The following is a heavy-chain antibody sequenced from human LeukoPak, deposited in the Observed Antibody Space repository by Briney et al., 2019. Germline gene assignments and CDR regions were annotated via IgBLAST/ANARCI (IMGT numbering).Heavy chain of an antibody. CDR3: ARDVITGVGYYFDY. CDR2: IIPIFGRA. V-gene: IGHV1-69*05. Sequence: GATVKVSCKASGGTFSSYAIRWVRQARRQGLEWMGGIIPIFGRANYAQKFQGRVTITTDESTSTAYMELSSLRSEDTAVYYCARDVITGVGYYFDYWGQGTLVTVSS. J-gene: IGHJ4*02. CDR1: GGTFSSYA. D-gene: IGHD3-22*01.